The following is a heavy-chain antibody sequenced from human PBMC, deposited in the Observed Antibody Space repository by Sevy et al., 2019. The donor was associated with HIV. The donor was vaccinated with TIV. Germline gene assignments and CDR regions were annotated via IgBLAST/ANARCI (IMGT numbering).Heavy chain of an antibody. D-gene: IGHD3-16*01. CDR3: ARGGARGASRPFDP. CDR1: GVPLDFYY. CDR2: VYYSGMTP. V-gene: IGHV4-59*13. J-gene: IGHJ5*02. Sequence: SETLSLTCLVSGVPLDFYYWAWIRQTPGKTLEWIGHVYYSGMTPRYNPSLESRFTLSVDRSKNQFSLTMHSVTVRDTAVYYCARGGARGASRPFDPWGQGILVTVSS.